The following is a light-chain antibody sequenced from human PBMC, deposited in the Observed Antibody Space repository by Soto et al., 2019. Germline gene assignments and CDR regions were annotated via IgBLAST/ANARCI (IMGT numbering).Light chain of an antibody. J-gene: IGKJ3*01. CDR2: GAS. CDR3: QHYDNLPPFT. Sequence: DIQMTQSPSSLSASVGARVSITCQASQDIRTSLSWFQQKPGRAPKLLIYGASYLETGVPSRFRGSGSGTDFTFTISSLQPEDIATYYCQHYDNLPPFTFGPGTKVDIK. V-gene: IGKV1-33*01. CDR1: QDIRTS.